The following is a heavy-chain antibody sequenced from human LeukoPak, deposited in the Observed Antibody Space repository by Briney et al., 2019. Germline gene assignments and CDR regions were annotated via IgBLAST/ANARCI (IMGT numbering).Heavy chain of an antibody. CDR1: GFTSSTYW. CDR2: INPDGSTT. CDR3: ARVRVGAYDFEY. V-gene: IGHV3-74*01. J-gene: IGHJ4*02. Sequence: PGGSLRLSCAASGFTSSTYWMHWVRQAPGEGPVWVSRINPDGSTTTYADSVKGRFTISRDNAKNTLYLQMNSLRAEDTAVYYCARVRVGAYDFEYWGQGALVTVSS. D-gene: IGHD3-10*01.